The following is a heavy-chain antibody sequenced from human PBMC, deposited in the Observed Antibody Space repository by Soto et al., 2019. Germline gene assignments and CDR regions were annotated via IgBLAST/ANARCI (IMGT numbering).Heavy chain of an antibody. CDR3: AKEYDFWSGYYTDIDY. Sequence: WRSLRLSCAASGLTFSSYAMSWVRQAPGQGLEWVSAISGSGGSTYYADSVKGRFTISRDNSKNTLYLQMNSLRAEDTAVYYCAKEYDFWSGYYTDIDYWGQGTLVTVSS. CDR2: ISGSGGST. D-gene: IGHD3-3*01. CDR1: GLTFSSYA. V-gene: IGHV3-23*01. J-gene: IGHJ4*02.